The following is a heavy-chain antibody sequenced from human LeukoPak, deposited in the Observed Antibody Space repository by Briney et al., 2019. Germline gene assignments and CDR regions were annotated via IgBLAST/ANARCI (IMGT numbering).Heavy chain of an antibody. Sequence: GGSLRLSCAASGFTFDDYAMHWVRQAPGKGLEWVSGISWNSGSIGYADSVKGRFTISRDNAKNSLYLQMNSLRAEDTALYYCAKDMDRVVAAYFDYWGQGTLVTVSS. CDR2: ISWNSGSI. CDR3: AKDMDRVVAAYFDY. V-gene: IGHV3-9*01. D-gene: IGHD2-2*03. CDR1: GFTFDDYA. J-gene: IGHJ4*02.